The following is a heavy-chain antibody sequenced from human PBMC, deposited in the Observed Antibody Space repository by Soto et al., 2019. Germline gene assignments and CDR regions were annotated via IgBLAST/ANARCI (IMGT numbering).Heavy chain of an antibody. CDR2: ISAYNGNT. CDR1: GYTFTSYG. D-gene: IGHD6-13*01. J-gene: IGHJ6*02. Sequence: QVPLVQSGAEVKKPGASVKVSCKASGYTFTSYGISWVRQAPGQGREWMGWISAYNGNTNYAQKLQGRVTMTTDTPTSTAYMELRSLRSDDTAVYYCATLIAAAGTSHYYYCGMDVWGQGTTVTVSS. V-gene: IGHV1-18*04. CDR3: ATLIAAAGTSHYYYCGMDV.